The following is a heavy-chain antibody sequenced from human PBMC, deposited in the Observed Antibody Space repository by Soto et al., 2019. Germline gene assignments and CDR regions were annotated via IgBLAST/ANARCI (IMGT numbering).Heavy chain of an antibody. J-gene: IGHJ4*02. D-gene: IGHD5-12*01. CDR2: IYHSGST. CDR3: AAGGGLPRYY. CDR1: GGSISSGGYS. V-gene: IGHV4-30-2*01. Sequence: QLQLQESGSGLVKPSQTLSLTCAVSGGSISSGGYSWSWIRQPPGKGLEWIGYIYHSGSTYYNPFIMSRVTISGDMSKNQFSRKLSSVPAADTAVYYCAAGGGLPRYYWGQGTLVTVSS.